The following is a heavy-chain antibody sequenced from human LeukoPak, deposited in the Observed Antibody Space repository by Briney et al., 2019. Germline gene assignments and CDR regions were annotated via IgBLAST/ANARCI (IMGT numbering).Heavy chain of an antibody. J-gene: IGHJ4*02. V-gene: IGHV3-30*02. D-gene: IGHD3-3*01. CDR1: GFTFSSYG. Sequence: PGGSLRLSCAASGFTFSSYGMHWVRQAPGKGLEWVAFILYDGTQKYYADFVKGRFTISRDNSKNTLYLQMNSLRAEDTAVYYCAKSYYDFWSGYYPGPLDYWGQGTLVTVSS. CDR3: AKSYYDFWSGYYPGPLDY. CDR2: ILYDGTQK.